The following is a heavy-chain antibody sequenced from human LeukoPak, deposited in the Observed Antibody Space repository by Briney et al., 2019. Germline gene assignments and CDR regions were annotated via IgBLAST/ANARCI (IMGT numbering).Heavy chain of an antibody. J-gene: IGHJ4*02. CDR2: INHSGST. D-gene: IGHD2-15*01. CDR1: GGSFSGYY. CDR3: ARGRLGYCSGGSCPLGYFDY. V-gene: IGHV4-34*01. Sequence: SETLSLTCAVYGGSFSGYYWSWVRQPPGKGLEWLGEINHSGSTNYNPSLKSRVTISVDTSKNQFSLKLSSVTAADTAVYYCARGRLGYCSGGSCPLGYFDYWGQGTLVTVSS.